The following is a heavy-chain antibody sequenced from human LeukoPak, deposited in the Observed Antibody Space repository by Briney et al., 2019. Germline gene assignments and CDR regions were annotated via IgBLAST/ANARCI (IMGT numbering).Heavy chain of an antibody. CDR3: ARVKSSWYMYFDY. Sequence: SETLSLTCAVYGGPFSGYYWSWIRQPPGKGLEWIGEINHNGSTNYNPSLKSRVTISVDTSKNQFSLKLSSVTAADTAVYYCARVKSSWYMYFDYWGQGTLVTVSS. CDR1: GGPFSGYY. J-gene: IGHJ4*02. CDR2: INHNGST. V-gene: IGHV4-34*01. D-gene: IGHD6-13*01.